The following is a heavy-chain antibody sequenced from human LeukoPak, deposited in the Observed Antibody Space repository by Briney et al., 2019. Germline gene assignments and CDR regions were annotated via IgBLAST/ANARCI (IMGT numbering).Heavy chain of an antibody. J-gene: IGHJ4*02. CDR3: ATDRGYSNFDY. D-gene: IGHD4-11*01. CDR2: MNEDGSEK. Sequence: PGGSLRLSCAASGFGFSNYWMSWVRQAPGKGLEWVANMNEDGSEKNYVDSVKGRFTISRDNAQDSLYLQMNSLRAEDTAVYYCATDRGYSNFDYWGQGTLLNVSS. CDR1: GFGFSNYW. V-gene: IGHV3-7*01.